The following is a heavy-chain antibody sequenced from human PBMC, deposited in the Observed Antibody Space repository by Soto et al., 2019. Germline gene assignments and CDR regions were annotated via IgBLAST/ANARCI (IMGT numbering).Heavy chain of an antibody. Sequence: EVQLVESGGGLVKPGGSLRLSCAASGFTFSNAWMSWVRQAPGKGLEWVGRIKSKTDGGTTDYAAPVKGRFTISRDDSKDTLYLQMNSLKTEDAAVYYCTTGNDYVWGSYRSFDYWGQGTLVTVSS. V-gene: IGHV3-15*01. D-gene: IGHD3-16*02. CDR1: GFTFSNAW. CDR2: IKSKTDGGTT. CDR3: TTGNDYVWGSYRSFDY. J-gene: IGHJ4*02.